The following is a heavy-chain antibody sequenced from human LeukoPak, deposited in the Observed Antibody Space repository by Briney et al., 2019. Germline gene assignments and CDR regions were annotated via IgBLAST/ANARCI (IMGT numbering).Heavy chain of an antibody. Sequence: SSETLSLTSAVYGGSFSGYYWSWICRPPGKGLEWIGEINHSGSTKYNPSLKSRVTISVDTSKNQFSLKLSSVTAADTAVYYCASSDYGDYHRNVDYWGQGTLVTVSS. V-gene: IGHV4-34*01. CDR2: INHSGST. J-gene: IGHJ4*02. CDR3: ASSDYGDYHRNVDY. CDR1: GGSFSGYY. D-gene: IGHD4-17*01.